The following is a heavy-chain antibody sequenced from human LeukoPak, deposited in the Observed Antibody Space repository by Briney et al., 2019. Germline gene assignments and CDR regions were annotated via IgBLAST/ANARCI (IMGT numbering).Heavy chain of an antibody. V-gene: IGHV6-1*01. CDR3: ARGITMVRGVITGEFDY. CDR2: TYYRSKWYN. J-gene: IGHJ4*02. CDR1: GDSVSSNSAA. D-gene: IGHD3-10*01. Sequence: SQTLSLTCAISGDSVSSNSAAWNWIRQSPSRGLEWLGRTYYRSKWYNDYAVSVKSRITINPDTSKNQFSLQLNSVTPEDTAVYFCARGITMVRGVITGEFDYWGQGTLVTVSS.